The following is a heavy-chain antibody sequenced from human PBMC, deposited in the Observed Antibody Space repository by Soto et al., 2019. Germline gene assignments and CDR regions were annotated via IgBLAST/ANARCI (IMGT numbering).Heavy chain of an antibody. CDR2: INPSGGST. CDR1: GYTFTSYY. CDR3: AREGRMGSGNQIGMDV. D-gene: IGHD3-10*01. Sequence: ASVKVSCKASGYTFTSYYMHWVRQAPGQGLGWMGIINPSGGSTSYAQKFQGRVTMTRDTSTSTVYMELSSPRSEDTAVYYCAREGRMGSGNQIGMDVWGQGTTVTVSS. J-gene: IGHJ6*02. V-gene: IGHV1-46*01.